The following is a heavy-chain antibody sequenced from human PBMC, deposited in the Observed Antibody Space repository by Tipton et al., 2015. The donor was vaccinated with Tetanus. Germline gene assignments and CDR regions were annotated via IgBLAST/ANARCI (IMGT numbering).Heavy chain of an antibody. Sequence: LSLTCAVSGVSISTSDWWSWVRQPPGKGLEWIGEIFHDGTTNYNPSLKSRVTISVDKSKSQFSLKWTSVTAADTAVYYCASHRGSCTSTSCQPFAYWGQGTLVTVSS. V-gene: IGHV4-4*02. CDR1: GVSISTSDW. J-gene: IGHJ4*02. CDR3: ASHRGSCTSTSCQPFAY. D-gene: IGHD2-2*01. CDR2: IFHDGTT.